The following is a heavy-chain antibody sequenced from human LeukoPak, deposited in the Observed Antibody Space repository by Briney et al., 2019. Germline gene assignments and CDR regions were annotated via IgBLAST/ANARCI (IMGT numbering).Heavy chain of an antibody. J-gene: IGHJ4*02. V-gene: IGHV1-69*13. D-gene: IGHD3-22*01. CDR3: AREGLHYYDSSGYYSFLSY. CDR1: GGTFSSYA. Sequence: GASVKVSCKASGGTFSSYAISWVRQAPGQGLEWMGGIIPIFGTANYAQKFQGGVTITADESTSTAYMELSSLRSEDTAVYYCAREGLHYYDSSGYYSFLSYWGQGTLVTVSS. CDR2: IIPIFGTA.